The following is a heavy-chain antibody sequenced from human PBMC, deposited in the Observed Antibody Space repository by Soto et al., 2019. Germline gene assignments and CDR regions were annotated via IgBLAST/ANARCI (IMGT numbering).Heavy chain of an antibody. CDR3: ARAGLYSWNYFYYGMDV. V-gene: IGHV4-4*02. J-gene: IGHJ6*02. D-gene: IGHD1-20*01. CDR1: GGSISSSNW. CDR2: IYHSGST. Sequence: QVQLQESGPGLVKPSGTLSLICAVSGGSISSSNWWSWVRQPPGKGLEWIGEIYHSGSTNYNPSLYSRVTISVDKSKNQFSLNLSSVTAADTAVYYCARAGLYSWNYFYYGMDVWGQGTTVTVSS.